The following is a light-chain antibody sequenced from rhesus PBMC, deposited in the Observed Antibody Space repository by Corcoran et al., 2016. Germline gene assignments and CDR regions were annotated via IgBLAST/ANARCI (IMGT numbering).Light chain of an antibody. CDR3: QHSYGTPLT. J-gene: IGKJ4*01. Sequence: DIQMTQSPSSLSASVGDRVTITCRASENVNNYLHWYQQKPGKAPKLLIYAASTLQSGVPSRFSGSGSGTDYTFTTSRLQPEDVATYYCQHSYGTPLTFGGWTKVEIK. CDR2: AAS. CDR1: ENVNNY. V-gene: IGKV1-74*01.